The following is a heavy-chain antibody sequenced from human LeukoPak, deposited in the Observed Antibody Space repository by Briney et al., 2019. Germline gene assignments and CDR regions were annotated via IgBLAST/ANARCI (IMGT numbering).Heavy chain of an antibody. D-gene: IGHD2-2*01. CDR1: GGSISSYY. Sequence: SETLSLTCTVSGGSISSYYWSWIRQPPGKGLEWIGCIYYSGSTNYNPSLKSRVTISVDTSKNQFSLKLSSVTAADTAVYYCARNATPCSSTSCGWFDPWGQGTLVTVSS. J-gene: IGHJ5*02. V-gene: IGHV4-59*01. CDR3: ARNATPCSSTSCGWFDP. CDR2: IYYSGST.